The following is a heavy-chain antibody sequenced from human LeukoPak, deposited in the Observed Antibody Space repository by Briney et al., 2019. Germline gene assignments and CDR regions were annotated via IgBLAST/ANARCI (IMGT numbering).Heavy chain of an antibody. D-gene: IGHD3-10*01. CDR3: ARDLGGSGSYYYYYYGMDV. CDR1: GFTFSSYA. J-gene: IGHJ6*02. Sequence: GGSLRLSCAASGFTFSSYAMHWVRQAPGKGLEWVAVISYDGSNKYYADSVKGRFTISRDNSKNTLYLQMNSLRAEDTAVYYCARDLGGSGSYYYYYYGMDVWGQGTTVTVSS. CDR2: ISYDGSNK. V-gene: IGHV3-30-3*01.